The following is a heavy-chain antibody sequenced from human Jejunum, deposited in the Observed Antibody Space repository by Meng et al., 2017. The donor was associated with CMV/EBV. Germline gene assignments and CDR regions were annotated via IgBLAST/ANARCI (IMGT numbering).Heavy chain of an antibody. D-gene: IGHD2-2*01. J-gene: IGHJ6*02. CDR1: GGSISSSNW. CDR2: TYHSGNT. Sequence: SGGSISSSNWWGWVRQPPGKGLEWIGETYHSGNTNYNPSLKSRVTISIDKSKNQFSLKLSSVTAADTAVYYCASCTIYYYFGMDVWGQGTTVTVSS. CDR3: ASCTIYYYFGMDV. V-gene: IGHV4-4*02.